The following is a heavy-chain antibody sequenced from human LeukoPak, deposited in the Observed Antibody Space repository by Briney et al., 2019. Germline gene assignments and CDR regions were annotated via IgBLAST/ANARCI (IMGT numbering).Heavy chain of an antibody. CDR2: IYHSGST. V-gene: IGHV4-38-2*02. J-gene: IGHJ4*02. CDR3: ARGGRYYYDSSGYTFDY. CDR1: GYSISSGYY. D-gene: IGHD3-22*01. Sequence: SETLSLTCTVSGYSISSGYYWGWIRQPPGKGLEWIGSIYHSGSTYYNPSLKSRVTISVDTSKNQFSLKLSSVTAADTAVYYCARGGRYYYDSSGYTFDYWGQGTLVTVSS.